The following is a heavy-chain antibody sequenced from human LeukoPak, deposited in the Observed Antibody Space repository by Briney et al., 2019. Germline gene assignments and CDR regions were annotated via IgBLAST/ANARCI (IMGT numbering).Heavy chain of an antibody. CDR1: GFIVSSDY. CDR3: ARLGRAQAPT. D-gene: IGHD3-10*01. CDR2: MYSDGKT. V-gene: IGHV3-53*01. J-gene: IGHJ5*02. Sequence: QTGESLRLSCAGSGFIVSSDYMSWVRLAPGKGLEWVSVMYSDGKTYDADYVKGRFTLSRDNSKNTLYLQMNSLRVDDTAIYYCARLGRAQAPTWGQGTLVTVSS.